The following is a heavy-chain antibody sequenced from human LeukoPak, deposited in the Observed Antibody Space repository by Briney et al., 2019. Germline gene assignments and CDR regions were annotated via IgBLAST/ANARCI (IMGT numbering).Heavy chain of an antibody. J-gene: IGHJ4*02. Sequence: PSETLSLTCTVSGGSITNYYWSWIRQPPGKGLEWIGYVYYSGSTEYNPSLRSRVTISLDMSKHQFSLNLTSVTAADTAVYYCASNTGTVFDYWGQGALVTVSS. V-gene: IGHV4-59*01. D-gene: IGHD7-27*01. CDR3: ASNTGTVFDY. CDR2: VYYSGST. CDR1: GGSITNYY.